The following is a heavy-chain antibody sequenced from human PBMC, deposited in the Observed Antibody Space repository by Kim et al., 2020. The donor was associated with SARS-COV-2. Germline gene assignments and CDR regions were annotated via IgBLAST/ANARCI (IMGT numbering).Heavy chain of an antibody. D-gene: IGHD6-13*01. Sequence: SETLSLTCAVYGGSFSGYYWSWIRQPPGKGLEWIGEINHSGSANYNPSLKSRFTISVETSKNPFSLKLSSVTAAATAVYYCARGLVRGAAAGPSPFDYWGEGTLVTVSS. V-gene: IGHV4-34*01. J-gene: IGHJ4*02. CDR3: ARGLVRGAAAGPSPFDY. CDR2: INHSGSA. CDR1: GGSFSGYY.